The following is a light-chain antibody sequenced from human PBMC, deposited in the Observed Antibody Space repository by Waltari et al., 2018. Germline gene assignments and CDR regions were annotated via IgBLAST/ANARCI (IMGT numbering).Light chain of an antibody. CDR2: GAS. Sequence: EIALTQSPGTLSLSPGERGTLSCRASQSVSRFLAWYQQKPGQAPRHLIYGASTRATGIPDRFSGSGSGTDFSLTISRLEPEDFAVYYCQKYDRLPAAFGQGTKVEIK. CDR3: QKYDRLPAA. CDR1: QSVSRF. V-gene: IGKV3-20*01. J-gene: IGKJ1*01.